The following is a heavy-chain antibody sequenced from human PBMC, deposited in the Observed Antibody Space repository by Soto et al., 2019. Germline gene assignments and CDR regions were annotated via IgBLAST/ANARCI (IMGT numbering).Heavy chain of an antibody. CDR2: IKTDGTYT. D-gene: IGHD2-21*01. Sequence: EVQLVESGGGLVQPGGSLTLSCAASGFTVSNHWMHWVRQAPGKGLESISRIKTDGTYTDYADSVKGRFTISRDNAKNMLYLQMDGLRPEDTAVYYCARPKGAAYSAFDVWGQGTVVTVSS. V-gene: IGHV3-74*01. CDR3: ARPKGAAYSAFDV. CDR1: GFTVSNHW. J-gene: IGHJ3*01.